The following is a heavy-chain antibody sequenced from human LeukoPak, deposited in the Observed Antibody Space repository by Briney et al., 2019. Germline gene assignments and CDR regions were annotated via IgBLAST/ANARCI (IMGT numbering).Heavy chain of an antibody. Sequence: ASVKVSCKASGYTFTSYDINWVRQATGQGLEWMGWMNPNSGNTGYAQEFRGRVTINRNTSISTAYMELSSLRSEDTAVYYCARGLSGWYEFDYWGQGTLVTVSS. CDR1: GYTFTSYD. D-gene: IGHD6-13*01. V-gene: IGHV1-8*03. CDR2: MNPNSGNT. J-gene: IGHJ4*02. CDR3: ARGLSGWYEFDY.